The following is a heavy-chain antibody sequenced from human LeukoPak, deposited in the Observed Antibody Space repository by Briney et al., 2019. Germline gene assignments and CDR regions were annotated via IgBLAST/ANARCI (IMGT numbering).Heavy chain of an antibody. CDR3: ARAVMDYDFWSGYWGAYYFDY. D-gene: IGHD3-3*01. V-gene: IGHV4-59*01. J-gene: IGHJ4*02. CDR2: IFYSGST. CDR1: GGSISSYY. Sequence: SETLSLTCTVSGGSISSYYWSWIRQPPGKGLEWIGYIFYSGSTNYNPSLKSRVTISVDTSKNQFSLKLSSVTAADTAVYYCARAVMDYDFWSGYWGAYYFDYWGQGTLVTVSS.